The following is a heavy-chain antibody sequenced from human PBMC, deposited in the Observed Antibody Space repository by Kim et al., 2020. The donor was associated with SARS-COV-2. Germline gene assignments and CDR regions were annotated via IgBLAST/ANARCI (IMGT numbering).Heavy chain of an antibody. J-gene: IGHJ4*02. CDR1: GDSVTGPDW. CDR2: IYHTGAT. Sequence: SETLSLTCTVTGDSVTGPDWWSWVRRPPGKGLEWVGKIYHTGATDCNPSLKSRLTMSLDNSKNHFSLTLRSVTAADPAVYFCTRSPFFYLAHWGQGTLVT. CDR3: TRSPFFYLAH. V-gene: IGHV4-4*02.